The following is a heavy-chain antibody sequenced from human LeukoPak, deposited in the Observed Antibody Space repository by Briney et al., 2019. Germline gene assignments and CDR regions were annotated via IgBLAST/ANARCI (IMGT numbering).Heavy chain of an antibody. CDR3: ARLYGGNS. CDR2: IYYSGST. CDR1: GGSISSYF. V-gene: IGHV4-59*08. D-gene: IGHD4-23*01. J-gene: IGHJ4*02. Sequence: SETLSLTCTVSGGSISSYFWSWLRQPPGKGLEWIGYIYYSGSTNYNPSLKSRVTISVDTSKNQFSLKLSSVTAADTAVYYCARLYGGNSWGQGTLVTVSS.